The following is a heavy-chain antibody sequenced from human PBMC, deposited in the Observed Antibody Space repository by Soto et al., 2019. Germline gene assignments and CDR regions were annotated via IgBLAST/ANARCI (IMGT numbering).Heavy chain of an antibody. D-gene: IGHD3-9*01. V-gene: IGHV1-69*13. Sequence: ASVKVSCKASGGTFSSYAISWVRQAPGQGLEWMGGIIPIFGTANYAQKFQGRVTITADESTSTAYMELSSLRSEDTAVYYCARAVRRGWLLSKSWFDPWGQGTLVTVSS. CDR2: IIPIFGTA. J-gene: IGHJ5*02. CDR3: ARAVRRGWLLSKSWFDP. CDR1: GGTFSSYA.